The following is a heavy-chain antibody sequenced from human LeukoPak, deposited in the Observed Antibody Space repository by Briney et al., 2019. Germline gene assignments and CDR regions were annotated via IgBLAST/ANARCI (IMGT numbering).Heavy chain of an antibody. V-gene: IGHV4-61*01. J-gene: IGHJ4*02. CDR3: ARDLGGSYAHYFDY. D-gene: IGHD1-26*01. CDR2: IYYSGST. Sequence: TSETLSLTCTVSGGSVSSRSYYWSWIRQPPGKGLERIGYIYYSGSTNYNPSLKSRVTISVDTSKNQFSLKLSSVTAADTAVYFCARDLGGSYAHYFDYWGQGTLVTVSS. CDR1: GGSVSSRSYY.